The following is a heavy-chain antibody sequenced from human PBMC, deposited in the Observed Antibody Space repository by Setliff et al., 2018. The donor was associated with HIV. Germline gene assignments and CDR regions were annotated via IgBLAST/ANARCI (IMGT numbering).Heavy chain of an antibody. CDR2: IYSGGST. D-gene: IGHD3-3*01. V-gene: IGHV3-66*02. CDR3: ARVRLYNTALDY. J-gene: IGHJ4*02. Sequence: PGGSLRLSCVASGFTFSSYEMNWVRQAPGKGLEWVSTIYSGGSTYHADSVKGRFTLSRDTSKNTLFLQMNSLRPEDTAVYYCARVRLYNTALDYWGQGTLVTVSS. CDR1: GFTFSSYE.